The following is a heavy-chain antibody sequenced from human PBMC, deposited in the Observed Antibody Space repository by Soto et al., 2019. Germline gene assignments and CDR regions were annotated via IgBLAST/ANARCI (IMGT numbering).Heavy chain of an antibody. CDR3: ATGRSEVVPGTMDT. CDR2: IYPTGST. D-gene: IGHD2-2*01. V-gene: IGHV4-4*07. Sequence: SETLSLTCTVSGTSISSYYWSWIRKSAGKGLEWIGRIYPTGSTTYNPSLKSRLTMSVDTSKNQFSLRLTSMTAADTAVYYCATGRSEVVPGTMDTWGQGTLVTGSS. J-gene: IGHJ5*02. CDR1: GTSISSYY.